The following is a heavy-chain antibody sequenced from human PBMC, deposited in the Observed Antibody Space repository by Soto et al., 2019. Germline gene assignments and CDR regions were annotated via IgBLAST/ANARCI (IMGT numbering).Heavy chain of an antibody. J-gene: IGHJ4*02. CDR1: GFIFSSYS. Sequence: EVQLVESGGGLIQPGGSLRLSCAGSGFIFSSYSMNWVRQAPGKGLEWISHISSGGNNIYHADSVKGRFTISRSNAKSSLYLQMDSLTDEDTAVYYCARDRSGDYAPDYWGLGTLVTVSS. D-gene: IGHD4-17*01. CDR3: ARDRSGDYAPDY. CDR2: ISSGGNNI. V-gene: IGHV3-48*02.